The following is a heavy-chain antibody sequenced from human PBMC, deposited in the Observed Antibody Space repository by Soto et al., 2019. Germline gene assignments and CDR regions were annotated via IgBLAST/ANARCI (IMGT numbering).Heavy chain of an antibody. CDR2: ISAYNGNT. CDR3: AGVRGSSSWYAEDYYYYYCNDD. CDR1: GYTFTSYG. Sequence: ASVKVSCKASGYTFTSYGISWVRQAPGQGLEWMGWISAYNGNTNYAQKLQGRVTMTTDTSTSTAYMELRSLRSDDTAVYYCAGVRGSSSWYAEDYYYYYCNDDWGQGTTVTVSS. D-gene: IGHD6-13*01. V-gene: IGHV1-18*04. J-gene: IGHJ6*02.